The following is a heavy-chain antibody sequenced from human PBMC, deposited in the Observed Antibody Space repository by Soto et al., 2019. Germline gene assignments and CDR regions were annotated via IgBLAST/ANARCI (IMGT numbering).Heavy chain of an antibody. CDR3: VRDRAADWYLDL. CDR2: INTDSGTT. V-gene: IGHV1-3*04. Sequence: QVRVVQSGAEVKKPGASVRLSCKTSGYSFTSCALHWVRQAPGQGFEWMGWINTDSGTTKYSQKFQGRVTITRDASASTAYMELRSLSSEDTTIYYCVRDRAADWYLDLWGRGTLVTVSS. CDR1: GYSFTSCA. D-gene: IGHD6-25*01. J-gene: IGHJ2*01.